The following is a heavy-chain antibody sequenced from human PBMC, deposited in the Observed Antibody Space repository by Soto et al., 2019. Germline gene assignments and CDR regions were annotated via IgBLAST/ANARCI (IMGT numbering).Heavy chain of an antibody. D-gene: IGHD3-3*01. CDR3: ARAGFWSGAYYFDY. CDR1: GGSISIYY. Sequence: KTSETLSLTCTVSGGSISIYYWSWIRHPAGKGLEWIGRIYTSGSTNYNPSLKSRVTMSVDTSKNQFSLKLSSVTAADTAMYYCARAGFWSGAYYFDYWGQGTLVTVSS. V-gene: IGHV4-4*07. CDR2: IYTSGST. J-gene: IGHJ4*02.